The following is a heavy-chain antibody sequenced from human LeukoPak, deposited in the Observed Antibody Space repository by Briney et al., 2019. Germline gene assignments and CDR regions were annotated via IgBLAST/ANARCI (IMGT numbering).Heavy chain of an antibody. J-gene: IGHJ4*02. Sequence: PSEALSLTCTVSGGSISSSSYYWGWIRQPPGKGLEWIGTISYSGNTYYKPSLKSRVTISVDTSKNQFSLKLSSVTAADTAIYYCARVIPRIAAAGTGFDYWGQGTLVTVSS. CDR1: GGSISSSSYY. V-gene: IGHV4-39*07. D-gene: IGHD6-13*01. CDR2: ISYSGNT. CDR3: ARVIPRIAAAGTGFDY.